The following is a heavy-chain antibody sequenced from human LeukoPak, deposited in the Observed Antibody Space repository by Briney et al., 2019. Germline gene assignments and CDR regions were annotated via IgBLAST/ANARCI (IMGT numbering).Heavy chain of an antibody. D-gene: IGHD3-22*01. CDR2: ISGSGGST. CDR3: ARDRGRYYDSRGFYWGYYFDS. J-gene: IGHJ4*02. Sequence: PGGSLRLSCAASGFTFSGYAMSWVRQAPGKGLEWVSAISGSGGSTYYADSVEGRFTISRDNSKNTLYLQMNSLRAEDTAVYYCARDRGRYYDSRGFYWGYYFDSWGQGILVTVST. V-gene: IGHV3-23*01. CDR1: GFTFSGYA.